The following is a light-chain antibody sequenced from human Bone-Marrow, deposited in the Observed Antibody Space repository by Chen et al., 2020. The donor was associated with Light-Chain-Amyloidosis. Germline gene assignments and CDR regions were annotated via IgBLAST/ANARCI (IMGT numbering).Light chain of an antibody. CDR3: SSYTITHTLV. V-gene: IGLV2-14*01. J-gene: IGLJ1*01. CDR2: EVT. Sequence: QPAPTQPVSVSGSPGQSITTSCTGTSSDVGGDNHVSWYQQHPDKAPKLMIYEVTNRPSWVPDRFSGSKSDNTASLTISGLQTEDEADYFCSSYTITHTLVFVSGTRVTVL. CDR1: SSDVGGDNH.